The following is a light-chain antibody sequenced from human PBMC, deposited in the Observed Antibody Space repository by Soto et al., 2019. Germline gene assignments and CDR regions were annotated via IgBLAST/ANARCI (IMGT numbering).Light chain of an antibody. J-gene: IGKJ1*01. CDR3: HQYGSSPPT. V-gene: IGKV3-20*01. CDR2: GAS. CDR1: RSVTNNY. Sequence: EIVLTQSPGTLPLSPGERATLSCRASRSVTNNYVAWYQRKPGQAPRLLIYGASSRATDIPGRFSGTGSGTDFSLTITRLEPEDFAVYYCHQYGSSPPTFGQGTKVEI.